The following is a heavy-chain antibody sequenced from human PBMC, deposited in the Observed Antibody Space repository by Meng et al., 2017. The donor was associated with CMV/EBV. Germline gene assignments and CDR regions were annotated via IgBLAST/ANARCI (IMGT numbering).Heavy chain of an antibody. J-gene: IGHJ4*02. V-gene: IGHV3-15*01. Sequence: SLRLSCAAVGFIFSKAWMIWVRQAPGKGLEWVGRIKTKTDGGTTEYAAPVKGRFTISRDDSKTTLFLQMNSLKIEDTAVYYCTTGHYWGQGTLVTVSS. CDR3: TTGHY. CDR1: GFIFSKAW. CDR2: IKTKTDGGTT.